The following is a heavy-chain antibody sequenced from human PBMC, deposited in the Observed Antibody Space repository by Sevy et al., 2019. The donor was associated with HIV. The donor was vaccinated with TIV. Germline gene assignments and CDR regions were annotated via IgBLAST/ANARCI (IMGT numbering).Heavy chain of an antibody. CDR3: AKESGSYYDFWSGHDAFDF. CDR1: GFNFSSYG. D-gene: IGHD3-3*01. Sequence: GGSLRLSCAASGFNFSSYGMHWVRQAPGKGLEWVAVISYDGSSKYYAESVKGRFTISRDNSKNTLYLQISSLRAEDTAVYYCAKESGSYYDFWSGHDAFDFWGQGTMVTVSS. V-gene: IGHV3-30*18. CDR2: ISYDGSSK. J-gene: IGHJ3*01.